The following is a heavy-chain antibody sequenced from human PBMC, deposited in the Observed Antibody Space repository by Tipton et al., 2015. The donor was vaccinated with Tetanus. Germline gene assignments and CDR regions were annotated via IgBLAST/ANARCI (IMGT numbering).Heavy chain of an antibody. CDR3: ARRRYTWNRGGFDG. CDR1: GGSFSDYY. D-gene: IGHD1-1*01. Sequence: TLSLTCAVSGGSFSDYYWSWIRQPPGKGLEWIGEINHGGTSNYNPSLKSRVIMSVDISKNQFSLKLNSVTAADRAAYYCARRRYTWNRGGFDGGGQGAMVAVSS. V-gene: IGHV4-34*01. CDR2: INHGGTS. J-gene: IGHJ3*01.